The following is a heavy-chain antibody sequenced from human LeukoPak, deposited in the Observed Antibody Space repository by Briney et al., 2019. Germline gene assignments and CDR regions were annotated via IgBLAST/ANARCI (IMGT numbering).Heavy chain of an antibody. D-gene: IGHD5-24*01. CDR2: IKQDGSEK. V-gene: IGHV3-7*03. Sequence: QAGGSLRLSCAASGFTFSSYWMSWVRQAPGKGLEWVANIKQDGSEKYYVDSVKGRFTISRDNAKNSLYLQMSSLKTEDTAVYFCARGETATIRGPYFDYWGQGTLVTVSS. CDR3: ARGETATIRGPYFDY. CDR1: GFTFSSYW. J-gene: IGHJ4*02.